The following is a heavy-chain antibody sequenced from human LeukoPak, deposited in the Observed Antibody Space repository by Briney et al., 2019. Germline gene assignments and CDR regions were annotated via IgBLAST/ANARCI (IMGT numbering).Heavy chain of an antibody. V-gene: IGHV3-23*01. CDR2: ISGSGDT. CDR3: AHGGIYYLDY. D-gene: IGHD3-16*01. CDR1: GFTFRSHG. J-gene: IGHJ4*02. Sequence: PGGTLRLSCAASGFTFRSHGMSWVRQAPGKGLEWVSAISGSGDTYHADSVKGRFTISRDISKNTLYLQMNSLRAEDTAVYYCAHGGIYYLDYWGQGALVTVSS.